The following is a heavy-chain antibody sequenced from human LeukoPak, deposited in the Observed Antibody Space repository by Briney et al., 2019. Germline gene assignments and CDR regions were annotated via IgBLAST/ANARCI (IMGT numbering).Heavy chain of an antibody. D-gene: IGHD3-10*01. CDR3: AKDRKQWFRELVLFDY. V-gene: IGHV3-23*01. CDR1: GFTFSSYA. J-gene: IGHJ4*02. Sequence: GGSLRLSCAASGFTFSSYAMSWVRQAPGKGLEWVSAISGGGGSTYYADSVKGRFTISRDNSKNTLYLQMNSLRAEDTAVYYCAKDRKQWFRELVLFDYWGQGTLVTVSS. CDR2: ISGGGGST.